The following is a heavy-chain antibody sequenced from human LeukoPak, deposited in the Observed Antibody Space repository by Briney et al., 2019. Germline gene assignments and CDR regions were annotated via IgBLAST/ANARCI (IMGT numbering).Heavy chain of an antibody. J-gene: IGHJ4*02. CDR3: VRGFRH. Sequence: GGSLRLSCAASEVNFSDFYMTWIRQAPGKGLEWISFISGSGNMTDYADSVKGRFTISRDNARNSLYLQMNSLRDEDTAVYFCVRGFRHWGQGTLVTVSS. CDR2: ISGSGNMT. CDR1: EVNFSDFY. V-gene: IGHV3-11*01.